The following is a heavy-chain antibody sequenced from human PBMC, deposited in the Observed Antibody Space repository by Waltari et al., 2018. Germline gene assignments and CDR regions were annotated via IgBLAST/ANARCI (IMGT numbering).Heavy chain of an antibody. J-gene: IGHJ5*02. CDR1: GGSFSGFF. D-gene: IGHD1-26*01. Sequence: QVQLQQWGAGLLKPSETLSLTCAVYGGSFSGFFWSWIRQPPGKGLEWIGEVNLSGSTNYNPSLKSRVTISVDTSKNQFSLKVTSVTAADTAVYYCARVRGCHWDRCSQGGWFDPWGQGALVTVSS. V-gene: IGHV4-34*01. CDR3: ARVRGCHWDRCSQGGWFDP. CDR2: VNLSGST.